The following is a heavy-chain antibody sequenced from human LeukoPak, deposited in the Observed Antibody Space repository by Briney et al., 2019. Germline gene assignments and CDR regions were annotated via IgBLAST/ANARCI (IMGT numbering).Heavy chain of an antibody. V-gene: IGHV3-23*01. D-gene: IGHD3-3*01. CDR3: AKITTSNFWSGYYAWFDP. CDR1: GFTFSSYA. CDR2: ISGSGGST. Sequence: GGSLRLSCAASGFTFSSYAMSWVRQAPGKGLEWVSAISGSGGSTYYADSVKGRFTISRDNSKNTLYLQMNSLRAEDTAVYYCAKITTSNFWSGYYAWFDPWGQGTLVTVSS. J-gene: IGHJ5*02.